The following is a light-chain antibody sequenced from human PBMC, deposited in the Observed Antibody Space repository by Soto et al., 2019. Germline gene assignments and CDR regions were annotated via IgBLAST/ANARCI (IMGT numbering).Light chain of an antibody. J-gene: IGLJ1*01. CDR3: SSYTTGSTYV. Sequence: QSALPQPASVSGSPGQSITISCAGVRSDVAGYNYVSWYQQHPGKAPKLLISGVNNRPSGISNRFSGSKSGNTASLTISGLQAEDEADYYCSSYTTGSTYVFGTGTKVTVL. CDR2: GVN. V-gene: IGLV2-14*03. CDR1: RSDVAGYNY.